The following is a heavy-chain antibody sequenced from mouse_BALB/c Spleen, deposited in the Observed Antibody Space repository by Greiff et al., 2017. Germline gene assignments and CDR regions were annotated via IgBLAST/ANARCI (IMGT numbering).Heavy chain of an antibody. D-gene: IGHD2-4*01. Sequence: EVQLQESGPGLVKPSQSLSLTCTVTGYSITSDYAWNWIRPFPGNKLEWMGYISYSGSTSYNPSLKSRISITRDTSKNQFFLQLNSLTTEDTATYYCANFYYDYDDYAMDYWGQGTSVTVSS. CDR1: GYSITSDYA. CDR3: ANFYYDYDDYAMDY. J-gene: IGHJ4*01. CDR2: ISYSGST. V-gene: IGHV3-2*02.